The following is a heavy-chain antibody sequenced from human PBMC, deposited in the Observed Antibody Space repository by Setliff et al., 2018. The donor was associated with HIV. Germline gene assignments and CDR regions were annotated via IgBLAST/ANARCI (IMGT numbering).Heavy chain of an antibody. V-gene: IGHV3-23*01. Sequence: GGSLRLSCAASEFTFSSYAMSWVRQAPGKGLEWVSGISDSGGSTYYADSVKGRFTISRDNSKDTLYLQLNSLRAEDTAVYYCAKRSGSYADYWGQGTLVTVSS. J-gene: IGHJ4*02. D-gene: IGHD3-10*01. CDR1: EFTFSSYA. CDR2: ISDSGGST. CDR3: AKRSGSYADY.